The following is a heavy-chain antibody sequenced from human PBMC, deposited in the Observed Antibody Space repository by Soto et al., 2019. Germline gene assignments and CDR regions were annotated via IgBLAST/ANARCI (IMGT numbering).Heavy chain of an antibody. CDR1: GYTFTGYY. Sequence: ASVKVSCKASGYTFTGYYMHWVRQAPGQGLEWMGWINPNSGGTKYSQKFQGRVTITRDTSASTAYMELSSLRSEDTAVYYCARVNYDFWSGLEHYGMDVWGQGTTVTVSS. J-gene: IGHJ6*02. CDR2: INPNSGGT. D-gene: IGHD3-3*01. V-gene: IGHV1-2*02. CDR3: ARVNYDFWSGLEHYGMDV.